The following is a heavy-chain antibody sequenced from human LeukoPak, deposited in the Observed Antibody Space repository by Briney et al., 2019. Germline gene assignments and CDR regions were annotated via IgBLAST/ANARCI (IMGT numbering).Heavy chain of an antibody. Sequence: GRSLRLSCAASGFTFSSYGMHWVRQAPGKALEWVAVISYDGSNKYYADSVKGRFTISRDNSKNTLYLQMNSLRAEDTAVYYCAKDGDSHYYDSSGYYYYYYYYMDVWGKGTTVTVSS. D-gene: IGHD3-22*01. V-gene: IGHV3-30*18. J-gene: IGHJ6*03. CDR3: AKDGDSHYYDSSGYYYYYYYYMDV. CDR2: ISYDGSNK. CDR1: GFTFSSYG.